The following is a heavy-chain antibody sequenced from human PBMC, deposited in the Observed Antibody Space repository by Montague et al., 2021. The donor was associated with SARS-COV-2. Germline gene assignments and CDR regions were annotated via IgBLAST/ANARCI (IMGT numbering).Heavy chain of an antibody. Sequence: TLSLTCTVSGGSISSGGYYWSWIRPHPGKGLEWIGYIYYSGSTYYNPSHKSRVTISVDTSKNQFSLKLSSVTAADTAVYYCARTPAVYVVVVPAARGHFDYWGQGTRVTVSS. CDR3: ARTPAVYVVVVPAARGHFDY. D-gene: IGHD2-2*01. CDR2: IYYSGST. V-gene: IGHV4-31*03. CDR1: GGSISSGGYY. J-gene: IGHJ4*02.